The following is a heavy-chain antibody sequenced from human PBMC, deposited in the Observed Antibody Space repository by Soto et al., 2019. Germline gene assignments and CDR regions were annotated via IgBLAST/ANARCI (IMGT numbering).Heavy chain of an antibody. Sequence: EVQLVESGGGLVQPGRSLRLSCAASGFRFEDYVMHWVRQRPGKGLEWVSGISGSSGAIGYADSVKGRFTISRDNAKNALYLQMTSLREEDTALDLCAKDYGNYYWFDSWGQGTLVTVSS. CDR2: ISGSSGAI. J-gene: IGHJ5*01. CDR3: AKDYGNYYWFDS. D-gene: IGHD3-10*01. V-gene: IGHV3-9*01. CDR1: GFRFEDYV.